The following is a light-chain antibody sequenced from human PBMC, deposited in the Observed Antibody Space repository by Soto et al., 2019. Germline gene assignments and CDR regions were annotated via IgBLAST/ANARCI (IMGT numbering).Light chain of an antibody. CDR3: QQNYHTPFT. J-gene: IGKJ3*01. Sequence: DIQMTQTPSSLSASVGDRVTITCRASQSISNYLNWYQQNFGKAPKLLSYAASSLQSGVPSRFSRSGSGRDFTVTISRLQPEDFAAYYCQQNYHTPFTFRPGTKVDIK. V-gene: IGKV1-39*01. CDR1: QSISNY. CDR2: AAS.